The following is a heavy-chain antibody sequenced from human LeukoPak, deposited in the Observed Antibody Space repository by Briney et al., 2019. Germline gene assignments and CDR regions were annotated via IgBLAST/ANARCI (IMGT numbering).Heavy chain of an antibody. D-gene: IGHD3-22*01. Sequence: GASVKVSCKASGYTFTSYGISWVRQAPGQGLEWMGWISAYNGNTNYAQKLQGRVTMTTDTSTSTAYMELRSLRSDDTAVYYCAVTLYYYDSSGYIYWGQGTLVTVSS. CDR1: GYTFTSYG. CDR2: ISAYNGNT. CDR3: AVTLYYYDSSGYIY. V-gene: IGHV1-18*01. J-gene: IGHJ4*02.